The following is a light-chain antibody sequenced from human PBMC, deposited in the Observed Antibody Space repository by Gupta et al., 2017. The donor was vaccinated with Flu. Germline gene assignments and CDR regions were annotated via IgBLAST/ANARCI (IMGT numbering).Light chain of an antibody. CDR2: ENN. Sequence: QSVLTQPPSVSAAPGQTVTISCSGSTSNIGANYVSWYQQRPGTAPRLLIYENNKRPSGSPDRFAGSKSGTSATMGITELQTGDEADYYCGTWEKSLNFARVFGGGTRLTVL. V-gene: IGLV1-51*02. J-gene: IGLJ3*02. CDR3: GTWEKSLNFARV. CDR1: TSNIGANY.